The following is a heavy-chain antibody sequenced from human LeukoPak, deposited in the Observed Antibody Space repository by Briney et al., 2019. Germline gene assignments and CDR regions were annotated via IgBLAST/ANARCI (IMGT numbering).Heavy chain of an antibody. J-gene: IGHJ4*02. Sequence: PGGSLRLSCAASGFTFSSYSMNWVRQTPGKGLEWLSYISSSSGTIYSADSVKGRFTISRDNAKNSLYLQMNSLRAEDTAVYYCAKDEKVVEEYCSSTSCYAYYFDYWGQGTLVTVSS. CDR1: GFTFSSYS. CDR2: ISSSSGTI. CDR3: AKDEKVVEEYCSSTSCYAYYFDY. V-gene: IGHV3-48*01. D-gene: IGHD2-2*01.